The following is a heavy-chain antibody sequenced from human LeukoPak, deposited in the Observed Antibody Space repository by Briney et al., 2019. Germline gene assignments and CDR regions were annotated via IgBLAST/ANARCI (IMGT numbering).Heavy chain of an antibody. Sequence: LSLTCAVSGYSISSGYYWGWIRQPPGKGLEWVSYISSSSSYTNYADSVKGRFTISRDNAKNSLYLQMNSLRAEDTAVYYCARGRGYCSSTSCYERAFDIWGQGTMVTVSS. CDR1: GYSISSGYY. CDR2: ISSSSSYT. J-gene: IGHJ3*02. V-gene: IGHV3-11*06. CDR3: ARGRGYCSSTSCYERAFDI. D-gene: IGHD2-2*01.